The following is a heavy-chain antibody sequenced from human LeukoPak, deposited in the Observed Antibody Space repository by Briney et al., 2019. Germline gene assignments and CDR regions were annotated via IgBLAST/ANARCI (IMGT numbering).Heavy chain of an antibody. CDR1: SGSFSGYY. CDR3: ARGFYSNYGAYCMDV. J-gene: IGHJ6*03. Sequence: PSETLSLTCSVYSGSFSGYYWSWIRQPPGKGLEWIGEINHSGSTNYNPSLKSRVTISVDTSKNQFSLKVSSVTAADTAVYYCARGFYSNYGAYCMDVWGKGTSVTVSS. V-gene: IGHV4-34*01. D-gene: IGHD4-11*01. CDR2: INHSGST.